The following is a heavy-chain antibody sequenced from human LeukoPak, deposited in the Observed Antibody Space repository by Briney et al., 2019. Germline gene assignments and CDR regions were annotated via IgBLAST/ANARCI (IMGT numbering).Heavy chain of an antibody. J-gene: IGHJ5*02. CDR2: ISTSSRYI. CDR1: GFTLSTFD. Sequence: PGGSLRLSCAASGFTLSTFDMNWVRQAPGKGLEGVSSISTSSRYIYYRDSVKGRFTISRDDAKNSLYLQMNSLRVEDTAVYYCARADCSGSACYLRRSWFDPWGQGTLVTVSS. V-gene: IGHV3-21*01. D-gene: IGHD2-15*01. CDR3: ARADCSGSACYLRRSWFDP.